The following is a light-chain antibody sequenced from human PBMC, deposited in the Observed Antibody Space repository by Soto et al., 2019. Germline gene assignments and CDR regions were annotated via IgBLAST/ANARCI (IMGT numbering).Light chain of an antibody. Sequence: EIVMTQSPATLSVSPGERATLSCRASQSISSNLAWYQQKPGQTPRLLFYGASTSAAGIPARFGGSGSGTEFTLTISSLQSEEFAVYYCQQYNNWWTFGQGTKVEIK. CDR1: QSISSN. CDR2: GAS. J-gene: IGKJ1*01. CDR3: QQYNNWWT. V-gene: IGKV3-15*01.